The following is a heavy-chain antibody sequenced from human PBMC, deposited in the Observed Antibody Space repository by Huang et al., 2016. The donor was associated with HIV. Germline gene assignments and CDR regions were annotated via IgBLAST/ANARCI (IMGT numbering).Heavy chain of an antibody. D-gene: IGHD3-16*01. V-gene: IGHV1-2*02. CDR1: GYTFTGYY. CDR2: IDPKTGGT. CDR3: ARDEDVWGSPPLDH. J-gene: IGHJ4*02. Sequence: QVQLVQSGAEVKKPGASVKVSCKASGYTFTGYYLNWVRQAPGQGLEWMGWIDPKTGGTNCAQKFQGRVSMTRDTSINTAYMELSTLRSDDTAIYYCARDEDVWGSPPLDHWGQGTLVTVSS.